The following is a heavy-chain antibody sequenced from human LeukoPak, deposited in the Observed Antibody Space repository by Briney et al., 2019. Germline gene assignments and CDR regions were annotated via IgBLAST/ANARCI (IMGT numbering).Heavy chain of an antibody. V-gene: IGHV3-23*01. CDR2: ISGSGDTT. Sequence: PGGSLRLSCAASEFTFSSYAMNWVRQAPGKGLEWVSFISGSGDTTYYADSVKGRFTISRDSSKNTLYLQMNSLRAEDTAVYYCAKSRGESRGASNYWGQGTLVTVSS. D-gene: IGHD1-26*01. J-gene: IGHJ4*02. CDR1: EFTFSSYA. CDR3: AKSRGESRGASNY.